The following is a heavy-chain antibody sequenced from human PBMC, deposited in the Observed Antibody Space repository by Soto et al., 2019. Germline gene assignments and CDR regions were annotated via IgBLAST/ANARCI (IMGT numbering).Heavy chain of an antibody. CDR3: ARGEVSYYYDSSGYDYGVYYFDY. CDR2: MNPNSGNT. V-gene: IGHV1-8*02. Sequence: ASVKVSCKASGGTFSSYAFSWVRQATGQGLEWMGWMNPNSGNTGYAQKFQGRVTMTRNTSISTAYMELSSLRSEDTAVYYCARGEVSYYYDSSGYDYGVYYFDYWGQGTLVTVSS. J-gene: IGHJ4*02. D-gene: IGHD3-22*01. CDR1: GGTFSSYA.